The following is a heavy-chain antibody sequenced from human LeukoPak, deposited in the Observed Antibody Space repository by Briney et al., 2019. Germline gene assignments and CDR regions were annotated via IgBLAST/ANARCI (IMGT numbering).Heavy chain of an antibody. CDR1: GFTFSSFS. CDR3: ARDALGYCSSTSCYTEYFQH. V-gene: IGHV3-48*01. J-gene: IGHJ1*01. Sequence: PGGSLRLSCAASGFTFSSFSMNWVRQAPGRGLEGVSYISSISSTIYYADSVKGRFTISRDNAKNSLYLQMNSLRAEDTAVYYCARDALGYCSSTSCYTEYFQHWGQGTLVTVSS. CDR2: ISSISSTI. D-gene: IGHD2-2*02.